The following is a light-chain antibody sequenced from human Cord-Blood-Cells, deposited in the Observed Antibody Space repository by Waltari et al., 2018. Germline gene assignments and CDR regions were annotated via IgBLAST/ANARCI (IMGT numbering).Light chain of an antibody. CDR1: QSISGY. CDR2: DSA. V-gene: IGKV3-11*01. Sequence: IVSTQFPATLSLSPGDRATRSCRASQSISGYLAWYQQKPGQAPRLLIYDSANRATGIPARFSGSGCGTDFTLTISSLEPEDFAVYYCQQRSNWPPVTCGGGTKLESK. J-gene: IGKJ4*01. CDR3: QQRSNWPPVT.